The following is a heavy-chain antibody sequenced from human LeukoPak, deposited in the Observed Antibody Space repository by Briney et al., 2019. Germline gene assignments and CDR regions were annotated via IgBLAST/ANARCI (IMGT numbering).Heavy chain of an antibody. Sequence: GSLRLSCAASGFTFSSYAMSWIRQPPGKGLEWIGYIYYSGSTNYDPSLKSRVTISVDTSKNQFSLKLSSVTAADTAVYYCARYVWGSYPTFEDYWGQGTLVTVSS. J-gene: IGHJ4*02. V-gene: IGHV4-59*01. D-gene: IGHD3-16*02. CDR3: ARYVWGSYPTFEDY. CDR1: GFTFSSYA. CDR2: IYYSGST.